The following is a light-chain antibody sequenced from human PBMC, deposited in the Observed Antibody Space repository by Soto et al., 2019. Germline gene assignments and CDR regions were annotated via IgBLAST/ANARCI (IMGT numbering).Light chain of an antibody. CDR1: QSISNW. Sequence: IEITNSPSRLPASVGVRVKVICRASQSISNWLAWYQQKPGTAPKVLIYHASDLQSGVPSRFSGSGSGTEFTLTISNLQPDDFATYYCQQDNSYSVGQGTKVDIK. J-gene: IGKJ1*01. CDR2: HAS. V-gene: IGKV1-5*02. CDR3: QQDNSYS.